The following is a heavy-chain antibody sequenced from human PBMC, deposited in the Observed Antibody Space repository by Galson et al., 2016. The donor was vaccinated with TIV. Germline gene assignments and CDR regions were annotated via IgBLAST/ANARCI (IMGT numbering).Heavy chain of an antibody. D-gene: IGHD2-21*01. Sequence: SLRLSCAASGCTFDFYAMSWVRQAPGQGLEWVSGISGSGGITYFADSVKGRFTISRDNSRNTLFLQMHSLRVEDTAVYYCAKRKNYGGDAFEDWGQGTLVTVSS. CDR1: GCTFDFYA. J-gene: IGHJ3*01. V-gene: IGHV3-23*01. CDR2: ISGSGGIT. CDR3: AKRKNYGGDAFED.